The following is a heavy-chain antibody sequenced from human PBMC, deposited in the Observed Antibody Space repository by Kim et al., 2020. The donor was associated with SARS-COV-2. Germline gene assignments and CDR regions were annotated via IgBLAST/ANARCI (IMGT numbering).Heavy chain of an antibody. V-gene: IGHV3-30*01. J-gene: IGHJ6*02. Sequence: DSVKCRFTISRDNSKNTLYLQMNSLRAEDTAVYYCARVAGLYYYYYGMDVWGQGTTVTVSS. D-gene: IGHD6-19*01. CDR3: ARVAGLYYYYYGMDV.